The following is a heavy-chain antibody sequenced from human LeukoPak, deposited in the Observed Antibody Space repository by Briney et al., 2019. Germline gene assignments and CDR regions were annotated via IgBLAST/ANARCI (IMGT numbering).Heavy chain of an antibody. J-gene: IGHJ5*02. CDR1: GYTLTSYY. V-gene: IGHV1-46*01. CDR2: INPSGGST. CDR3: ARDNSVEDTAWWFDP. Sequence: ASVKVSCKPSGYTLTSYYMHWVRQAPAQGLEWMGIINPSGGSTSYAQKFQGRVTMTRDMSTSTDYMELSSLRSEDTAVYYCARDNSVEDTAWWFDPWGQGTLVTVSS. D-gene: IGHD4-23*01.